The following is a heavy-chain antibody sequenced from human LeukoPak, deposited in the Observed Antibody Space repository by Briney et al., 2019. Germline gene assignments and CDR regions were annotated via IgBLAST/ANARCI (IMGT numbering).Heavy chain of an antibody. CDR1: GFIFDSHW. CDR3: ARDSYRALEY. V-gene: IGHV3-7*01. J-gene: IGHJ4*02. CDR2: LNQDGTET. Sequence: GGSLRLSCAASGFIFDSHWMNWVRHAPGKGLEWVAHLNQDGTETCYADSVRGRFTISRDNAKSSLYLQMNGLRADDTAVYYCARDSYRALEYWGQGALVTVSS. D-gene: IGHD1-14*01.